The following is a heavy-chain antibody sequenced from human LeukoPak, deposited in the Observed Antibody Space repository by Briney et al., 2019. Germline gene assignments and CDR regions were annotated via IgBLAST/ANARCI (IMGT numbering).Heavy chain of an antibody. Sequence: GGSLRLPCAASGFTFSSYAMSWGRQAPGEGPGWVSSISGSGGSTYYTDSVKGRFTISRDNSKNTLHLRMNSLRAEDTAVYYCAKGVVPAAYRYYFDYWGQGTLVTVSS. CDR3: AKGVVPAAYRYYFDY. CDR2: ISGSGGST. D-gene: IGHD2-2*01. J-gene: IGHJ4*02. CDR1: GFTFSSYA. V-gene: IGHV3-23*01.